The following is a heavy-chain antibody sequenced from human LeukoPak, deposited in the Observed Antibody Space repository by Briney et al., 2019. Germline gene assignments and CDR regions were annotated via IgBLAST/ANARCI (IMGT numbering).Heavy chain of an antibody. Sequence: PGGPLRLSCAASGFTFSSYSMNWVRQAPGKGLEWVSYISSRSATIYYADSVKGRFTISRDNAKNSLYLQMNSLRAEDTAVYYCARDPLSSSSFGLWGQGTLVTVSS. CDR3: ARDPLSSSSFGL. J-gene: IGHJ4*02. CDR2: ISSRSATI. CDR1: GFTFSSYS. V-gene: IGHV3-48*01. D-gene: IGHD6-13*01.